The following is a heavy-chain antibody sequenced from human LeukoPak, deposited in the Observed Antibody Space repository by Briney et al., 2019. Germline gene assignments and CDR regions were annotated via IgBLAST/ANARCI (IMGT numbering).Heavy chain of an antibody. CDR3: ARGGALLWFGDRYFDL. CDR2: IGTAGDT. V-gene: IGHV3-13*01. CDR1: GFTFSSYD. Sequence: QPGGSLRLSCAASGFTFSSYDMHWVRQATGKGLEWVSTIGTAGDTYYPGSVKGRFTISRENAKNSLYLQMNSLRAGDTAVYYCARGGALLWFGDRYFDLWGRGTLVTVSS. D-gene: IGHD3-10*01. J-gene: IGHJ2*01.